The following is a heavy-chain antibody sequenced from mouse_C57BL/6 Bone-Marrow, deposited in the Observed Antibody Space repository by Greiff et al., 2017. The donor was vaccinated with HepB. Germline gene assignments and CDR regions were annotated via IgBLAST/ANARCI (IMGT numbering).Heavy chain of an antibody. V-gene: IGHV1-50*01. J-gene: IGHJ1*03. D-gene: IGHD1-1*01. CDR1: GYTFTSYW. CDR3: ARYGYDSSYGYFDV. Sequence: QVQLQQPGAELVKPGASVKLSCKASGYTFTSYWMQWVKQRPGQGLEWIGEIDPSDSYTNYNQKFKGKATLTVDTSSSTAYMQLSSLTSEDSAVYYCARYGYDSSYGYFDVWGTGTPVTVSS. CDR2: IDPSDSYT.